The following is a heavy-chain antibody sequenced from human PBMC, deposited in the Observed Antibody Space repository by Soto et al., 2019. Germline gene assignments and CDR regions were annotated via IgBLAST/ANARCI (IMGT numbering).Heavy chain of an antibody. J-gene: IGHJ4*02. CDR2: INAGNGNT. D-gene: IGHD4-4*01. V-gene: IGHV1-3*01. Sequence: ASVKVSCKASGYTFTSYARHWVRQAPGQRLEWMGWINAGNGNTKYSQKFQGRVTMTRNTSISTAYMELSSLRSEDTAVYYCARSPSWETTVTPYYFDYWGQGTLVTVSS. CDR1: GYTFTSYA. CDR3: ARSPSWETTVTPYYFDY.